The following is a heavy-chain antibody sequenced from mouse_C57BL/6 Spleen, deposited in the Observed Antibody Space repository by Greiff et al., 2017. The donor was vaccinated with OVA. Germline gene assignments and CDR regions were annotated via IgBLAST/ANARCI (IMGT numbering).Heavy chain of an antibody. CDR3: ARQGTTVHYFDY. D-gene: IGHD1-1*01. Sequence: QVQLQQSGAELVKPGASVKISCKASGYAFSSYWMNWVKQRPGKGLEWIGQIYPGDGDTNYNGKFKGKATLTADKSSSTAYMQLSSLTSEDSAVYFCARQGTTVHYFDYWGQGTTLTVSS. J-gene: IGHJ2*01. CDR1: GYAFSSYW. V-gene: IGHV1-80*01. CDR2: IYPGDGDT.